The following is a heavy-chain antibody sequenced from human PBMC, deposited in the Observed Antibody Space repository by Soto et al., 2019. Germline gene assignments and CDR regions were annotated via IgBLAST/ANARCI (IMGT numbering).Heavy chain of an antibody. V-gene: IGHV1-69*06. J-gene: IGHJ6*02. Sequence: SVKVSCKASGGTFSSYAISWVRQAPGQALEWMGGIIPIFGTANYAQKFQGRVTITADKSTSTAYMELSSLRSEDTAVYYCARGTTFGGSGGGRSSGWYVGEGYGMDVWGQGTTVTVSS. CDR2: IIPIFGTA. CDR1: GGTFSSYA. D-gene: IGHD6-19*01. CDR3: ARGTTFGGSGGGRSSGWYVGEGYGMDV.